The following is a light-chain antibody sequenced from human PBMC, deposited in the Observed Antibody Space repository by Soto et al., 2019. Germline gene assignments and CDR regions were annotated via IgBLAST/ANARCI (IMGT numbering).Light chain of an antibody. Sequence: EIVLTQSPATLSLSPGEGATLSCGASQSVSSSYLAWYQQKPGLAPRLLIYAASSRATGIPDRFSGSGSGTDFTLTISRLEPEDFAVYYCQHYGSLPLTFGGGTKVEIK. CDR3: QHYGSLPLT. CDR2: AAS. J-gene: IGKJ4*01. V-gene: IGKV3D-20*01. CDR1: QSVSSSY.